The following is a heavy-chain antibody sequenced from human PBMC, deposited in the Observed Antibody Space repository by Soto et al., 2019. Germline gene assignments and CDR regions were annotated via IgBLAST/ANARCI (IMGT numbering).Heavy chain of an antibody. CDR3: ARGPASRKAAAGRGFYP. Sequence: GASVKVSCKASGYTFTSYDINWVRQATGQGLEWMGWMNPNSGNTGYAQKFQGRVTMTRNTSISTAYMELSSLRSEDTAVYYCARGPASRKAAAGRGFYPWGQRTLVTVSA. V-gene: IGHV1-8*01. CDR1: GYTFTSYD. D-gene: IGHD6-13*01. CDR2: MNPNSGNT. J-gene: IGHJ5*02.